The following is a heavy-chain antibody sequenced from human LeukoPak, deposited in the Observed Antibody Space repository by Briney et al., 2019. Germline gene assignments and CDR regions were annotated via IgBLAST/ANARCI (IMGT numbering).Heavy chain of an antibody. CDR2: ISAYNGNT. CDR1: GYTFTGYY. Sequence: GASVKVSCKASGYTFTGYYMHWVRQAPGQGLEWMGWISAYNGNTNYAQKLQGRVTMTTDTSTSTAYMELRSLRSDDTAVYYCARGYYDFWSGYYPPPDYWGQGTLVTVSS. V-gene: IGHV1-18*04. CDR3: ARGYYDFWSGYYPPPDY. D-gene: IGHD3-3*01. J-gene: IGHJ4*02.